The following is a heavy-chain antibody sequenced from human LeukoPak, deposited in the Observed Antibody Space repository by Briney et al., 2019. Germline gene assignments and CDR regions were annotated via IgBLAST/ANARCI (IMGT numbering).Heavy chain of an antibody. V-gene: IGHV1-2*06. Sequence: GASVKVSCKASGYTFTGYYVHWVRQAPGQGLEWMGRINPNSGGTSYAQKFEGRVTMTRDTSISTAYMELSMLRSDDTAVYYCARDGYSGYDAYYYYYMDVWGKGTTVTVSS. J-gene: IGHJ6*03. CDR1: GYTFTGYY. D-gene: IGHD5-12*01. CDR3: ARDGYSGYDAYYYYYMDV. CDR2: INPNSGGT.